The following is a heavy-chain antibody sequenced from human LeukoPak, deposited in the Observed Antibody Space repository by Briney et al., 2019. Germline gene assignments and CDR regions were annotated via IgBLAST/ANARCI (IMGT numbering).Heavy chain of an antibody. CDR3: ARGGGDYGDLYFDY. CDR2: ISAYNGNT. Sequence: ASVTVSCKXSGYCFSSYGIIWVQPAPGPGLEGMARISAYNGNTNYAQKLQGRVTMTTDTSTSTAYMELRSLRSDDTAVYYCARGGGDYGDLYFDYWGQGTLVTVSS. J-gene: IGHJ4*02. CDR1: GYCFSSYG. D-gene: IGHD4-17*01. V-gene: IGHV1-18*01.